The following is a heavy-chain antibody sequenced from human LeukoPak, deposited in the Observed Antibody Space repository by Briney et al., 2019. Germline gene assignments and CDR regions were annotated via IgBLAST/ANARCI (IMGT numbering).Heavy chain of an antibody. CDR1: GGSISSSSYY. D-gene: IGHD3-16*01. CDR2: IYYSGST. V-gene: IGHV4-39*07. Sequence: KPSETLSLTCTVSGGSISSSSYYWGWIRQPPGKGLEWIGSIYYSGSTYYNPSLKSRVTISVDTSKNQFSLKLNSVTAADTAVYYCARLTGFYYYYMDVWGKGTTVTISS. CDR3: ARLTGFYYYYMDV. J-gene: IGHJ6*03.